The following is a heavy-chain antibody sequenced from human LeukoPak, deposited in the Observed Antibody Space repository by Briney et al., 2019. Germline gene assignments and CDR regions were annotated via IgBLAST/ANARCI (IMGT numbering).Heavy chain of an antibody. CDR1: GFTFSSYA. D-gene: IGHD2-21*02. CDR2: IKSKNDGGTT. Sequence: GGSLRLSCAASGFTFSSYAMSWVRQAPGKGLEWVGRIKSKNDGGTTDYAAPVKGRFTISRDDSKNTLYLQMNSLKTEDTAVYHCTTDAYCGGDCYMTRRIPDYWGQGTLVTVSS. CDR3: TTDAYCGGDCYMTRRIPDY. J-gene: IGHJ4*02. V-gene: IGHV3-15*01.